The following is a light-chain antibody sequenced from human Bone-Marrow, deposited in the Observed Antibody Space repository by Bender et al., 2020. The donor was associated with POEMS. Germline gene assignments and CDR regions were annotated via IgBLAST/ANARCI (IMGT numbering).Light chain of an antibody. CDR1: NIGSYS. J-gene: IGLJ3*02. V-gene: IGLV3-21*02. Sequence: SYVLTQQPSVSVAPGQTARITCGGDNIGSYSVHWYQQNPGQAPVLVVSDDSDRPSGIPERFSGSNSGNTATLTISRVEAGDEADYYCQVWYSSSDHVVFGGGTKLTVL. CDR3: QVWYSSSDHVV. CDR2: DDS.